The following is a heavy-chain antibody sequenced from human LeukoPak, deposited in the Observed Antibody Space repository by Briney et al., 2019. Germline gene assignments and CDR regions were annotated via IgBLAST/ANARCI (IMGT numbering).Heavy chain of an antibody. Sequence: SETLSLTCTVSGGSISSSSYYWGWIRQPPGKGLEWIGSIYYSGSTYYNPSLKSRVTISVDTSKNQFSLKLSSVTAADTAVYYCARVCHYYDSSGYYPWGQGTLVTVSS. CDR2: IYYSGST. J-gene: IGHJ5*02. CDR3: ARVCHYYDSSGYYP. D-gene: IGHD3-22*01. CDR1: GGSISSSSYY. V-gene: IGHV4-39*07.